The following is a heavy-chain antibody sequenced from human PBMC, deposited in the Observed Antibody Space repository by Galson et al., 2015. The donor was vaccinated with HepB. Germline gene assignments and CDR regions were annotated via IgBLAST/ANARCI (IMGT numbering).Heavy chain of an antibody. CDR1: GGTFSSYA. CDR2: IIPIFGTA. CDR3: AIGGRVVVPAAILNWFDP. Sequence: SVKVSCKASGGTFSSYAISWVRQAPGQGLEWMGGIIPIFGTANYAQKSQGRVTITADESTSTAYMELSSLRSEDTAVYYCAIGGRVVVPAAILNWFDPWGQGTLVTVSS. J-gene: IGHJ5*02. V-gene: IGHV1-69*13. D-gene: IGHD2-2*02.